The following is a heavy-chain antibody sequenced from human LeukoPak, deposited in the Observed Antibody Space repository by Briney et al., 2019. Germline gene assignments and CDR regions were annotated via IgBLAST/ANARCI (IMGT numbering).Heavy chain of an antibody. V-gene: IGHV4-4*07. Sequence: PSETLSLTCTVSGGSISIYYWSWIRQPAGKGLEWIGRIYTSGSTNYNPSLKSRVTMSVDTSKNQFSLKLSSVTAADTAVYYCAKEGSGSYYSYYYYYYGMDVWGQGTTVTVSS. D-gene: IGHD3-10*01. CDR1: GGSISIYY. J-gene: IGHJ6*02. CDR2: IYTSGST. CDR3: AKEGSGSYYSYYYYYYGMDV.